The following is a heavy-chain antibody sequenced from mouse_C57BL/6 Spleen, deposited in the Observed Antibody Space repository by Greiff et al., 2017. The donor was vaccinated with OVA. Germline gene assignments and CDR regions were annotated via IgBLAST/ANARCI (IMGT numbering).Heavy chain of an antibody. CDR1: GFTFSSYA. J-gene: IGHJ2*01. CDR2: ISDGGSYT. V-gene: IGHV5-4*03. CDR3: ARVGAYYSDYFDY. Sequence: EVKLMESGGGLVKPGGSLKLSCAASGFTFSSYAMSWVRQTTEKRLEWVATISDGGSYTYYPDNVKGRFTNSRDNAKNNLYLQMSHLKSEDTAMYYCARVGAYYSDYFDYWGQGTTLTVSS. D-gene: IGHD2-12*01.